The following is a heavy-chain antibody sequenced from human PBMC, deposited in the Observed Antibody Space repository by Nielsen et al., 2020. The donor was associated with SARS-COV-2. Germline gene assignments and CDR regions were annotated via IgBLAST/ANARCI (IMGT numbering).Heavy chain of an antibody. Sequence: ASVKVSCKASGYTFTSYYIHWVRQAPGQGLEWMGIINPSGGSTNYAQKLQGRVTMTTDTSTSTAYMELRSLRSDDTAVYYCASGYSGYDSHYYGMDVWGQGTTVTVSS. CDR2: INPSGGST. CDR1: GYTFTSYY. CDR3: ASGYSGYDSHYYGMDV. J-gene: IGHJ6*02. D-gene: IGHD5-12*01. V-gene: IGHV1-46*01.